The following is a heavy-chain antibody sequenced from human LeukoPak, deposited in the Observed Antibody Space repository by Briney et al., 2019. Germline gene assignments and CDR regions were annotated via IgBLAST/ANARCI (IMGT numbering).Heavy chain of an antibody. CDR3: ARDGDGRGEDFDY. CDR1: GFSFRNYW. Sequence: PGGSLRLSCVASGFSFRNYWMSWVRQAPGKGLEWVANINEDGSKKNHLDSVKGRFTISRDNAKNFLYLQMNSLRVEDTALYYCARDGDGRGEDFDYWGQGVLVTVSS. CDR2: INEDGSKK. V-gene: IGHV3-7*01. J-gene: IGHJ4*02. D-gene: IGHD4-17*01.